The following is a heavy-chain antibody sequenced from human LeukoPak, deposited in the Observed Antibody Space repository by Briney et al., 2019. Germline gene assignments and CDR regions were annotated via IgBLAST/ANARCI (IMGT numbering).Heavy chain of an antibody. CDR1: GYTLTQLS. J-gene: IGHJ3*02. CDR3: ATTQFSDVFDI. Sequence: ASVKVSCKVSGYTLTQLSMHWVRQAPRKGLEWMGGFDPEDGETIYAQKFQGRVTMTEDTSTDTAYMELSSLRSEDTAVYYCATTQFSDVFDIWGQGTMVTVSS. CDR2: FDPEDGET. V-gene: IGHV1-24*01. D-gene: IGHD6-19*01.